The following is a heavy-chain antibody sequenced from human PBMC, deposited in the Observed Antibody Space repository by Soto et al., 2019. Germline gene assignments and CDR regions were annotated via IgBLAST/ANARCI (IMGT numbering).Heavy chain of an antibody. CDR1: GFTFSNYW. Sequence: EVQLVESGGGLVQPGGSLILSCAASGFTFSNYWMVWVRQAPRKGLVWVSRIIGDGLYTTYADSVKGRFTISRDNAKNTVYLQMNSLRVGDTAVYYCARGILGSGTANDHGGQGPLVTVSS. V-gene: IGHV3-74*03. CDR2: IIGDGLYT. J-gene: IGHJ4*02. D-gene: IGHD3-10*01. CDR3: ARGILGSGTANDH.